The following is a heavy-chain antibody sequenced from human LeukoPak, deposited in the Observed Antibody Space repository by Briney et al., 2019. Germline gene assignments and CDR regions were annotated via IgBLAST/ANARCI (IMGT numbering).Heavy chain of an antibody. CDR1: GGSISSSSYY. D-gene: IGHD3-22*01. V-gene: IGHV4-39*07. CDR3: ARSYYDSSGYYLDAFDI. Sequence: PSETLSLTCTVSGGSISSSSYYWGWIRQPPGKGLEWIGSIYYSGSTYYNPSLKSRVTISVDTSKNQFSLKLSSVTAADTAVYYCARSYYDSSGYYLDAFDIWGQGTMVTVSS. J-gene: IGHJ3*02. CDR2: IYYSGST.